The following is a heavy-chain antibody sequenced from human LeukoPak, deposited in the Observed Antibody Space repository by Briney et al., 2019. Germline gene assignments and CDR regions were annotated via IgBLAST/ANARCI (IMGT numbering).Heavy chain of an antibody. CDR1: GFTFSSYA. Sequence: GGSLRLSCAASGFTFSSYAMSWVRQAPGKGLEWVSAISGSGGSTYYADSVKGRFTISRDNSKNTLYLQMNSLRAEDTAVYYCAKVSDYDSSGYLFYWGQGTLVTVSS. J-gene: IGHJ4*02. D-gene: IGHD3-22*01. V-gene: IGHV3-23*01. CDR3: AKVSDYDSSGYLFY. CDR2: ISGSGGST.